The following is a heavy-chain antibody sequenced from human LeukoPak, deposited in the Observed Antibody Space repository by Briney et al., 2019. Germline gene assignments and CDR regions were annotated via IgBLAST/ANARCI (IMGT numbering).Heavy chain of an antibody. V-gene: IGHV4-59*01. CDR1: GGSISSYY. CDR2: IYYSGST. CDR3: ASLRYFDWLRWVDAFDI. D-gene: IGHD3-9*01. Sequence: SETLSLTCTVSGGSISSYYWSWIRQPPGKGLEWIGYIYYSGSTNYNSSLKSRVTISVDTSKDQFSLKLSSVTAADTAVYYCASLRYFDWLRWVDAFDIWGQGTMVTVSS. J-gene: IGHJ3*02.